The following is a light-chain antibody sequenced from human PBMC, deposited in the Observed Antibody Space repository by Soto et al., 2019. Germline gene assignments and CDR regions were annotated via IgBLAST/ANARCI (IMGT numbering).Light chain of an antibody. CDR3: QQLTSYPRP. V-gene: IGKV1-9*01. CDR1: QGISSY. J-gene: IGKJ2*01. Sequence: DIQLTQSPSFLSASVGDRVTITCRASQGISSYLAWYQQRPGKAPKLLIYAASTLQSGVPSRFSGSGSGTEFTLPISRRPPDDCATFYFQQLTSYPRPFGQENKLEIK. CDR2: AAS.